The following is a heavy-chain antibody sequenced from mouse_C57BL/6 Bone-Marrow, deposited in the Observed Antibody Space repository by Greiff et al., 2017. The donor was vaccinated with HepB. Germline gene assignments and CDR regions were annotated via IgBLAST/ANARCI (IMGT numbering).Heavy chain of an antibody. CDR3: TRSGHYYGSNPRFAY. Sequence: VQLQQSGAELVRPGASVTLSCKASGYTFTDYEMHWVKQTPVHGLEWIGAIDPETGGTAYNQKFKGKAILTADKSSSTAYMELRSLTSEDSAVYYCTRSGHYYGSNPRFAYWGQGTLVTVSA. CDR2: IDPETGGT. D-gene: IGHD1-1*01. V-gene: IGHV1-15*01. J-gene: IGHJ3*01. CDR1: GYTFTDYE.